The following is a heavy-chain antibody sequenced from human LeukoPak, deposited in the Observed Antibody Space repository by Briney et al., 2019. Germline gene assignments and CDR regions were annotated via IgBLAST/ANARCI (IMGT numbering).Heavy chain of an antibody. CDR1: GGTFSSYA. Sequence: EASVKVSCKASGGTFSSYAISWVRQAPGQGLEWMGGIIPIFGTANYAQKFQGRVTITADESTSTAYMELSSLRSEDTAVYYCATSNGFCSSTSCYPAFDYWGQGTLVTVSS. CDR2: IIPIFGTA. CDR3: ATSNGFCSSTSCYPAFDY. V-gene: IGHV1-69*13. J-gene: IGHJ4*02. D-gene: IGHD2-2*01.